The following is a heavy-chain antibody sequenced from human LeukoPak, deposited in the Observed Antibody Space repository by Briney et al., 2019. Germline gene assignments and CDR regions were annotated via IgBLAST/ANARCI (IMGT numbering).Heavy chain of an antibody. CDR1: GFTFRNYW. CDR3: ARDFWGAYRVDYFDC. Sequence: PGGSLRLSCAASGFTFRNYWMSWVRPAPGKGLGWVANIKQDGGETSSVDSVRCRSTISRDNAKNSLYLQMNSLRAEDTAVYYCARDFWGAYRVDYFDCWGQGTLVTASS. J-gene: IGHJ4*02. D-gene: IGHD3-3*01. V-gene: IGHV3-7*01. CDR2: IKQDGGET.